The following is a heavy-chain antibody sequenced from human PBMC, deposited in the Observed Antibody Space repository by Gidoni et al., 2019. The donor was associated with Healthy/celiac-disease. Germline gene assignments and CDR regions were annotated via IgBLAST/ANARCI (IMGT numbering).Heavy chain of an antibody. J-gene: IGHJ4*02. V-gene: IGHV3-66*02. CDR1: GFTVSSNY. D-gene: IGHD4-17*01. CDR3: ARGTTVRDIIDY. CDR2: IYSGGST. Sequence: EVQLVKCGGGLVQPGGSLRLSCAASGFTVSSNYMSWVRQSPGKGLEWVSVIYSGGSTYYADSGKGRFTISRDNSKNTLYLQMNSLRAEDTAVYYCARGTTVRDIIDYWGQGTLVTVSS.